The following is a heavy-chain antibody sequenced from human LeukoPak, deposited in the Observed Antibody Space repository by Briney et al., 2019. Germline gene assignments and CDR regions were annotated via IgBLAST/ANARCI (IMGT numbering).Heavy chain of an antibody. CDR1: GFTFSSYW. V-gene: IGHV3-74*01. CDR3: ARVYVVPYYYDSSGCLDY. D-gene: IGHD3-22*01. CDR2: INSDGSST. J-gene: IGHJ4*02. Sequence: GGSLRLSCAASGFTFSSYWMHWARQAPGKGLVWVSRINSDGSSTSYADSVKGRFTISRDNAKNTLYLQMNSLRAEDTAVYYCARVYVVPYYYDSSGCLDYWGQGTLVTVSS.